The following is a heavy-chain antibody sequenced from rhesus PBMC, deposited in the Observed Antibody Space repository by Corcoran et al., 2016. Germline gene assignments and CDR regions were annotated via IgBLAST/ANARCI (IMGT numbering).Heavy chain of an antibody. V-gene: IGHV4-99*01. D-gene: IGHD6-25*01. J-gene: IGHJ4*01. CDR2: ISGSSGTT. CDR3: ARHRGGSDLDC. CDR1: GYSISSGYY. Sequence: QVQLQESGPGLVKPSETLSLTCAVSGYSISSGYYWGWFRQPPGKGLEYIGYISGSSGTTYYNPSLKSRVNISKDTSKNQFSLALSSVTAAATAVYYCARHRGGSDLDCWGQGVLVTVSS.